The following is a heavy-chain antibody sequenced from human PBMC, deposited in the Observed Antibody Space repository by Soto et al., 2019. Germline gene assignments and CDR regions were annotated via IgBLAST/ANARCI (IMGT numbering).Heavy chain of an antibody. Sequence: PSETLSLTCTVSGGSISSYYWSWIRQPPGKGLEWIGYIYYSGSTNYNPSLKSRVTISVDTSKNQFSLKLSSVTAADTAVYYCARRGSCSSTSCYDFDYWGQGTLVTVSS. CDR3: ARRGSCSSTSCYDFDY. J-gene: IGHJ4*02. CDR1: GGSISSYY. V-gene: IGHV4-59*01. D-gene: IGHD2-2*01. CDR2: IYYSGST.